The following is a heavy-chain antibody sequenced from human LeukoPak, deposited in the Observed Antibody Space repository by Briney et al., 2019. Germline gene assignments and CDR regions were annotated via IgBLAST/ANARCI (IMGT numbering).Heavy chain of an antibody. CDR3: ATDRWGFFNY. Sequence: GGSLRLSCAASGFTFSSYSMNWVRQAPGKGLEWVSYISTSSSIIYYADSVKGRFTISRDNAKNSLYLQMNSLRVEDTAFYYCATDRWGFFNYWGQGTLVTVSS. CDR2: ISTSSSII. D-gene: IGHD3-3*01. V-gene: IGHV3-48*01. CDR1: GFTFSSYS. J-gene: IGHJ4*02.